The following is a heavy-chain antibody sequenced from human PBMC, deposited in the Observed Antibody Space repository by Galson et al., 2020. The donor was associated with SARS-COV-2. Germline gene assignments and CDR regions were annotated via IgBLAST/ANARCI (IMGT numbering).Heavy chain of an antibody. CDR2: IFHTGRV. D-gene: IGHD6-19*01. V-gene: IGHV4-39*01. CDR1: GGSITSPYY. CDR3: ARQGGSGWSHQLDDPFDL. Sequence: SETLSLTCVVSGGSITSPYYWAWIRQPPGKGLEWIGSIFHTGRVYYNPSLKSRVTKSVDTSRNQFSMKLTSVTAADTAVYYCARQGGSGWSHQLDDPFDLWGQGTMVTVSS. J-gene: IGHJ3*01.